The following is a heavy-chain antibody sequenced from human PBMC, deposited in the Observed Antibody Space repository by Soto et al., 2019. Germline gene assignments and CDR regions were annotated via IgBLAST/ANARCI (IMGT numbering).Heavy chain of an antibody. D-gene: IGHD3-10*01. Sequence: SETLSLTCTVTGDSISSRSYYWGWIRQPPGKGLEWIGSIYYSGSTYNNPSLRSRVSMSIDTSKDQFSLKLKSVTAADTAVYYCARDLLYGSGVDYWGQGTLVTVSS. J-gene: IGHJ4*02. CDR3: ARDLLYGSGVDY. CDR1: GDSISSRSYY. CDR2: IYYSGST. V-gene: IGHV4-39*02.